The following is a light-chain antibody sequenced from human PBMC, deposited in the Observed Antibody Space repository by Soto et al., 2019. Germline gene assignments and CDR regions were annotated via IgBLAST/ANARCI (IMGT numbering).Light chain of an antibody. CDR3: QQYYSTPVT. Sequence: DIVTSQSPAPLAEHLGEMHTMNCMSRQRVLYKSKNKNYLAWYQQKPGQPPRLLIYWATTRFSGVPDRFSGSGSGTDFTLTISSLQAEDVAVYYCQQYYSTPVTFGGGTKVAI. V-gene: IGKV4-1*01. CDR1: QRVLYKSKNKNY. CDR2: WAT. J-gene: IGKJ4*01.